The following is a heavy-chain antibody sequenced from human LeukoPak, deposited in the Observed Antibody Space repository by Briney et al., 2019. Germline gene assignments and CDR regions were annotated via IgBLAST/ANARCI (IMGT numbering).Heavy chain of an antibody. CDR3: AREGVYYYDSSGYIDY. V-gene: IGHV3-53*01. CDR2: IYSGGST. CDR1: GFTVSGDY. J-gene: IGHJ4*02. D-gene: IGHD3-22*01. Sequence: SGGSLRLSCAASGFTVSGDYMSWVRQAPGKGLEWVSVIYSGGSTYYADSVKGRFTISRDNSKNTLYLQMNSLRAEDTAVYYCAREGVYYYDSSGYIDYWGQGTLVTVSS.